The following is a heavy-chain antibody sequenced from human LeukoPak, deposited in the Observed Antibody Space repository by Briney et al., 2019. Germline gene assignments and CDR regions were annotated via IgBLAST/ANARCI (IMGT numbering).Heavy chain of an antibody. D-gene: IGHD3-10*01. V-gene: IGHV5-51*01. J-gene: IGHJ5*01. CDR1: GYSFTSYW. CDR3: ARKTLVQPQHWIDS. CDR2: IYPGDSDT. Sequence: GESLKLSCKGSGYSFTSYWIGWVRQMPGQGLEWMGIIYPGDSDTRYSPSFQGQVTISADKSISTAYLQWSSLKAAHTAMYYCARKTLVQPQHWIDSWGQGTLVTVSS.